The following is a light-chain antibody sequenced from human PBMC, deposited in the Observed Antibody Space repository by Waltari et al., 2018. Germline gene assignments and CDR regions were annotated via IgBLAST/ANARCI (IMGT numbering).Light chain of an antibody. V-gene: IGLV2-11*01. Sequence: QSALPQPHSVSGSPGQSVTISCTGTSIDDGTYNYVSWYQQHPDKTPRLIIYDVTKLPIGVPDRFSGSKSGTTASLTISGLQIDDEADYYCFSYTGSSTPWMFGGGTKLTVL. CDR1: SIDDGTYNY. CDR2: DVT. CDR3: FSYTGSSTPWM. J-gene: IGLJ3*02.